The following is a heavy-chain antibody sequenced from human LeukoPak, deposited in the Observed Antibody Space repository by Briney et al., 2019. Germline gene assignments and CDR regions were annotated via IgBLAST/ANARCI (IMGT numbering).Heavy chain of an antibody. CDR2: IKGDGNT. CDR1: GFTFSSYW. V-gene: IGHV3-74*01. J-gene: IGHJ1*01. Sequence: PGGSLRLSCAASGFTFSSYWMHWVRQAPGKGLVWVSRIKGDGNTNYADSVKGRFTISGDNAKNTVSLQMNSLRAEDTGVYYCARAPSEIGGYYPEYFRHWGQGTLVTVSS. D-gene: IGHD3-22*01. CDR3: ARAPSEIGGYYPEYFRH.